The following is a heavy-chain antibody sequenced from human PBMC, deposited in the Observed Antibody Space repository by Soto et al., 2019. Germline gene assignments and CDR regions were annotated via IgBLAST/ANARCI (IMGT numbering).Heavy chain of an antibody. CDR2: ISYDGSNK. Sequence: HPGGSLRLSCAASGFTFSSYGMHWVRQAPGKGLEWVAVISYDGSNKYYADSVKGRFTISRDNSKNTLYLQMNSRRAEDTAVYYCAKDRRGLVIQPWSTVVYYGMDVWGQGTTVTVSS. CDR1: GFTFSSYG. D-gene: IGHD5-18*01. V-gene: IGHV3-30*18. J-gene: IGHJ6*02. CDR3: AKDRRGLVIQPWSTVVYYGMDV.